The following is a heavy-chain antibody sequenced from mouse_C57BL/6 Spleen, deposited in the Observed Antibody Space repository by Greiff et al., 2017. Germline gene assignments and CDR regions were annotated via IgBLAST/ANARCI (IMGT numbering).Heavy chain of an antibody. CDR1: GYTFTSYW. CDR2: IHPNSGST. Sequence: QVQLQQPGAELVKPGASVKLSCKASGYTFTSYWMHWVKQRPGQGLEWIGMIHPNSGSTNYNEKFKSKATLTVDKSSSTAYMQLSSLTSEDSAVYYFARWGYSNYPYYFDYWGQGTTLTVSS. D-gene: IGHD2-5*01. V-gene: IGHV1-64*01. CDR3: ARWGYSNYPYYFDY. J-gene: IGHJ2*01.